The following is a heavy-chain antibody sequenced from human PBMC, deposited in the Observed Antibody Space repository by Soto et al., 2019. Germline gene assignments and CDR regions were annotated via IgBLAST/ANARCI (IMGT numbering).Heavy chain of an antibody. J-gene: IGHJ6*02. CDR1: GYTFTSYG. CDR2: ISAYNGNT. D-gene: IGHD3-3*01. CDR3: ARDSPEVRFLEWLSQSADYYYGMDV. Sequence: ASLKVSCKASGYTFTSYGISWVRQAPGQGLEWMGWISAYNGNTNYAQKLQGRVTMTTDTSTSTAYMELRSLRSDDTAVYYCARDSPEVRFLEWLSQSADYYYGMDVWGQGTTVTVS. V-gene: IGHV1-18*01.